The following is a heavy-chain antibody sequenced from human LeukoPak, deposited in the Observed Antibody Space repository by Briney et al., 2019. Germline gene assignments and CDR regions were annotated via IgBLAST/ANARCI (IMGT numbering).Heavy chain of an antibody. CDR1: GFTLSSNW. D-gene: IGHD3-10*01. Sequence: GGSLRLSCAGSGFTLSSNWMHWVRQAPGKGLVWVSRIYSDGSRTNYADSVKGRFTISRDNAKNSLYLQMNSLRVEDTAIYYCAKVAKYYYGSESYYFFEQWGQGTPVTASS. J-gene: IGHJ4*02. CDR2: IYSDGSRT. V-gene: IGHV3-74*01. CDR3: AKVAKYYYGSESYYFFEQ.